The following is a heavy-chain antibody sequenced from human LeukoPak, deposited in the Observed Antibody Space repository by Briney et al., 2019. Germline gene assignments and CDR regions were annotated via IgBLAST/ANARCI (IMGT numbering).Heavy chain of an antibody. CDR1: GYTFTSYG. V-gene: IGHV1-18*01. CDR2: ISAYNGNT. Sequence: ASVKVSCKASGYTFTSYGISWVRQAPGQGLEWMGWISAYNGNTNYAQKLQGRVTMTTDTSTSTAYMELRSLRSDDTAVYYCARDLEMATIIGAFDIWGQGTMVTVSS. D-gene: IGHD5-24*01. J-gene: IGHJ3*02. CDR3: ARDLEMATIIGAFDI.